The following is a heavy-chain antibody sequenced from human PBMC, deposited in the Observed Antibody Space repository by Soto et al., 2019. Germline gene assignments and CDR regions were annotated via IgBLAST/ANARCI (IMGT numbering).Heavy chain of an antibody. CDR2: IGVADGTT. D-gene: IGHD6-19*01. V-gene: IGHV3-23*01. CDR1: GFTLNSYA. CDR3: AGQWPVLTWYFDL. J-gene: IGHJ2*01. Sequence: EVQLLESGGGLVQPGGSLRLSCVAAGFTLNSYAVTWVRQAPGKGLVWVSSIGVADGTTYYADSVKGRFTISRDSGKNTVYLQVNSLGVEDTAIYYCAGQWPVLTWYFDLWGRGTLVTVSS.